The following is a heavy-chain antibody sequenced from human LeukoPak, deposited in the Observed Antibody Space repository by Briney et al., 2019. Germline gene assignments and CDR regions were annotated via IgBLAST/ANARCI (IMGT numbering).Heavy chain of an antibody. J-gene: IGHJ6*03. V-gene: IGHV7-4-1*02. CDR2: INTNTGNP. D-gene: IGHD3-3*01. CDR1: GYTFTSYA. CDR3: ARYYPPNQSIFGVVITPYYYYYYMDV. Sequence: ASVKVSCKASGYTFTSYAMNWVRQAPGQGLEWMGWINTNTGNPTYAQGFTGRFVFSLDTSVSTAYLQISSLKAEDTAVYYCARYYPPNQSIFGVVITPYYYYYYMDVWGKGTTVTVSS.